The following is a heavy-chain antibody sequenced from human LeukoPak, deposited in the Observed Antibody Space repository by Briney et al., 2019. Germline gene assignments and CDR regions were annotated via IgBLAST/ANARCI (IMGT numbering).Heavy chain of an antibody. CDR2: ISSYNGNT. Sequence: ASVKVSFKAADYTFTSYGFNWVRQAPGQGLEWMGWISSYNGNTNYAQKLQGRVTMTTDTSTSTAYMELRSLRSDDTAVYYCARVDRERRSPGKFDYWGQGTLVTVSS. CDR1: DYTFTSYG. CDR3: ARVDRERRSPGKFDY. V-gene: IGHV1-18*04. J-gene: IGHJ4*02. D-gene: IGHD1-14*01.